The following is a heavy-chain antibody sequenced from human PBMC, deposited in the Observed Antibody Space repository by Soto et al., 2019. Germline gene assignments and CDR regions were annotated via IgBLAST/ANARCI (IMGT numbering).Heavy chain of an antibody. D-gene: IGHD2-2*01. CDR2: ISDSGGYT. Sequence: EVPLLESGGGLVHPGGSLRLSCKASGFTFSSYAMSWVRQAPGKGLEWVSAISDSGGYTSYTDSVKGRFTISRDNSKNTLLLQMNSMRGEDTALYYCATGRYCSSAACLAAEWGQGTLITVSS. J-gene: IGHJ4*02. V-gene: IGHV3-23*01. CDR1: GFTFSSYA. CDR3: ATGRYCSSAACLAAE.